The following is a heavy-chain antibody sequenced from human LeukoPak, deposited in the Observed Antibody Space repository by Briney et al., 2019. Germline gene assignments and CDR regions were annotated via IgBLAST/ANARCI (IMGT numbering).Heavy chain of an antibody. CDR3: ARVIRYDILTGFYFDH. CDR2: IHNDGTI. J-gene: IGHJ4*02. Sequence: SETLSLTCAASGYLISDGYFWGWLRQPPGKGLEWIGSIHNDGTIYYSASLRSRFTISVDTSKNQFSLKLRSVIAADTAFYYCARVIRYDILTGFYFDHWGQGTLVTVSS. CDR1: GYLISDGYF. V-gene: IGHV4-38-2*01. D-gene: IGHD3-9*01.